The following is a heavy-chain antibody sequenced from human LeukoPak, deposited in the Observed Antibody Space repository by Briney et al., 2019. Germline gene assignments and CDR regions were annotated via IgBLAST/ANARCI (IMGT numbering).Heavy chain of an antibody. D-gene: IGHD4-17*01. J-gene: IGHJ4*02. CDR1: GFTFSSYA. CDR3: APSTLRTTVTTDY. V-gene: IGHV3-30*03. CDR2: ISYDGSNK. Sequence: GGSLRLSCAASGFTFSSYAMSWVRQAPGKGLEWVAVISYDGSNKYYADSVKGRFTISRDNSKNTLYLQMNSLRAEDTAVYYCAPSTLRTTVTTDYWGQGTLVTVSS.